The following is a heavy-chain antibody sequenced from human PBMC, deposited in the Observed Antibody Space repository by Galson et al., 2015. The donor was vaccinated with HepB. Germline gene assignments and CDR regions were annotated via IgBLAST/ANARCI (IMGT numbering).Heavy chain of an antibody. V-gene: IGHV3-23*01. D-gene: IGHD5-18*01. CDR3: ARDRGGDTALDN. CDR1: GFTFGSYA. CDR2: VSNSGGTK. Sequence: SLRLSCAASGFTFGSYAMSWVRQAPGMGLEWVSGVSNSGGTKHYADSVKGRFTISKDNSKNTLYLELNSLGVEDTATYYCARDRGGDTALDNWGQGTLVTVSS. J-gene: IGHJ4*02.